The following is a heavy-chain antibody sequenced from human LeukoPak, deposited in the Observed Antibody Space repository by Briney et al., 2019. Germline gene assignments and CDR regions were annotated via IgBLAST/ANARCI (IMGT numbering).Heavy chain of an antibody. CDR1: GFTFSSYS. Sequence: GGSLRLSCAASGFTFSSYSMNWVRQAPGKGLEWVSYISSSSSTIYYADSVKGRFTISRDNAKNPLYLQMNSLRDEDTAVYYCARGDYEGGPWGQGALVTVSS. J-gene: IGHJ5*02. D-gene: IGHD4-17*01. V-gene: IGHV3-48*02. CDR2: ISSSSSTI. CDR3: ARGDYEGGP.